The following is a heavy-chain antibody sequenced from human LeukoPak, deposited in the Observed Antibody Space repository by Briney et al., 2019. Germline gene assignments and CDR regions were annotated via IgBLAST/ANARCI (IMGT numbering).Heavy chain of an antibody. CDR2: INPNSGGT. J-gene: IGHJ4*01. V-gene: IGHV1-2*02. CDR1: GYTFTGYY. CDR3: ARDKNPTVFDY. Sequence: GSVKVSCKASGYTFTGYYMHWVRQAPGQGLEWMGWINPNSGGTNYAQKFQGRVTMTRDTSISTAYMEVTRLTSDDTAIYYCARDKNPTVFDYWGQGTLVTVSS.